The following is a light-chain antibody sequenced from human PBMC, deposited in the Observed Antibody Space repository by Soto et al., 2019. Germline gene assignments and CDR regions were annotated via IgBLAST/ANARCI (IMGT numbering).Light chain of an antibody. CDR3: LQATHVPHT. CDR2: KIS. CDR1: QSLVYSDGNTY. V-gene: IGKV2-24*01. J-gene: IGKJ2*01. Sequence: DIVMTQTPLSSTVTLGQPASISCKSSQSLVYSDGNTYLSWLQQRPGQPPRLLIYKISKRCSGVSDRFSGSGAGTEFTLKISRVEAEDVGVYYCLQATHVPHTFGPGTKLEIK.